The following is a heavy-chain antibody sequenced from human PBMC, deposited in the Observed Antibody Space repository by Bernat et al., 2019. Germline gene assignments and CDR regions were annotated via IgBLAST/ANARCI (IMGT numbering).Heavy chain of an antibody. J-gene: IGHJ4*02. D-gene: IGHD3-22*01. CDR1: GGTFSSYT. CDR2: IIPILGIA. V-gene: IGHV1-69*02. CDR3: ARVGGYYASSGSPGGFDFDY. Sequence: QVQLVQSGAEVKKPGSSVKVSCKASGGTFSSYTISGVRQAPGQGLEWMGRIIPILGIANYAQKFQGSVTITADKSTSTAYMELSSLRSEDTAVYYCARVGGYYASSGSPGGFDFDYWGQGTLVTVSS.